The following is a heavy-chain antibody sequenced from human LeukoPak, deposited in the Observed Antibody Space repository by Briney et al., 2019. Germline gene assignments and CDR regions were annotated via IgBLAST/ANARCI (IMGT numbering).Heavy chain of an antibody. CDR1: GFTFSSYG. CDR3: AKGSVRGIVIFGAFDI. J-gene: IGHJ3*02. D-gene: IGHD3/OR15-3a*01. Sequence: GGSLRLSCAASGFTFSSYGMHWVSQAPGKGLEWVAFIRYDGTNKYYADSVKGRFTISRDNSKNTLYLQMNSLRAEDTAMYYCAKGSVRGIVIFGAFDIWGQGTMVTVSS. CDR2: IRYDGTNK. V-gene: IGHV3-30*02.